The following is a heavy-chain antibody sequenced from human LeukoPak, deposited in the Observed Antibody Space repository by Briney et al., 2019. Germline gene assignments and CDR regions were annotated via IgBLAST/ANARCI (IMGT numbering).Heavy chain of an antibody. D-gene: IGHD1-26*01. CDR2: IYHSGST. CDR1: GGSISSSNW. CDR3: ARDPTRGSYYYYYYYGMDV. J-gene: IGHJ6*02. V-gene: IGHV4-4*02. Sequence: SGTLSLTCAVSGGSISSSNWWSWVRQPPGKGLEWIGEIYHSGSTNYNPSLKSRVTISVDKSKNQFSLKLSSVTAADTAVYYCARDPTRGSYYYYYYYGMDVWGQGTTVTVSS.